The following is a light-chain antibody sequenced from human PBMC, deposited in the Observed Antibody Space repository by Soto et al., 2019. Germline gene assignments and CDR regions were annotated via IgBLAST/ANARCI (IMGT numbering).Light chain of an antibody. J-gene: IGLJ2*01. V-gene: IGLV2-11*01. Sequence: QSALTQPRSVSGSPGQSVTISCTGTSSDVGGYNYVSWYQQHPGKAPKLMIYDVSKRPSGVPDRFSGSKSGNTASLTISGLQAEDEADYYCCSYAPGVVFGGGTKLTVL. CDR2: DVS. CDR3: CSYAPGVV. CDR1: SSDVGGYNY.